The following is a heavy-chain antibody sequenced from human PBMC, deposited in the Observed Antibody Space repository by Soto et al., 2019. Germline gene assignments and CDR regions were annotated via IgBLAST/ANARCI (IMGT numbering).Heavy chain of an antibody. J-gene: IGHJ4*02. CDR3: ANLIAVENY. D-gene: IGHD6-19*01. Sequence: QVLLQESGPGLVKPSGTLSLTCAVSSGAISSSNWLSWFRQPPGKGLEWLGGIYHNGTTNHHPSLKCRVTISVDKSKTQFSLKPSSVTTADTAVYYCANLIAVENYWGQGNLVTVSS. CDR2: IYHNGTT. CDR1: SGAISSSNW. V-gene: IGHV4-4*02.